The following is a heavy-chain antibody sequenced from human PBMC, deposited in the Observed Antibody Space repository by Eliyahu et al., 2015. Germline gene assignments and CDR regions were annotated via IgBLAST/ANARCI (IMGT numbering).Heavy chain of an antibody. D-gene: IGHD6-13*01. V-gene: IGHV4-30-4*01. CDR2: IYYSGST. Sequence: QVQLQESGPGLVKPSQTLSLTCPVSGGSXXXGDYXWSWIRQPPGKGLEWIGYIYYSGSTYYXPSLKSRVTISVDTSKNQFSLKLSSVTAADTAVYYCARSSTGYSSSYTEDYGMDVWGQGTTVTVSS. CDR1: GGSXXXGDYX. CDR3: ARSSTGYSSSYTEDYGMDV. J-gene: IGHJ6*02.